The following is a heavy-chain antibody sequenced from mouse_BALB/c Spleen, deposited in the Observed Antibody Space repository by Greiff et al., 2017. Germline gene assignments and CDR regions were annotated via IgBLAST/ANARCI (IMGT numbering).Heavy chain of an antibody. CDR1: GFTFSSYC. J-gene: IGHJ4*01. Sequence: QVQLVESGGDLMKPGGSLKLSCAASGFTFSSYCMAWVRQRPGHSLEWIAAIITGSSSTNYNENVTGKVTFTADTATNTPYMQLSRLTSEDTAVYYCASYDGNCWDMDDWGQGTTVTVSS. D-gene: IGHD2-3*01. CDR3: ASYDGNCWDMDD. V-gene: IGHV1-9*01. CDR2: IITGSSST.